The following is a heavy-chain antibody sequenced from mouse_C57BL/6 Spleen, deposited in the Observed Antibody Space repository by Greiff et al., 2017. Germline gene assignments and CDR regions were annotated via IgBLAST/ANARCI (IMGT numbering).Heavy chain of an antibody. CDR2: ISSGGDYI. CDR3: TREYDYDGAWFAY. J-gene: IGHJ3*01. Sequence: EVKLMESGEGLVKPGGSLKLSCAASGFTFSSYAMPWVRQTPEKRLEWVAYISSGGDYIYYADTVKGRFTISRDNARNTLYLQMSSLKSEDTAMYYCTREYDYDGAWFAYWGQGTLVTVSA. D-gene: IGHD2-4*01. V-gene: IGHV5-9-1*02. CDR1: GFTFSSYA.